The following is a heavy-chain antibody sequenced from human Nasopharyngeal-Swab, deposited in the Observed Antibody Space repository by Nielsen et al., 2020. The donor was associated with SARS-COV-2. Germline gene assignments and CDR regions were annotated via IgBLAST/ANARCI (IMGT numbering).Heavy chain of an antibody. V-gene: IGHV3-23*01. CDR3: AKRVGAAAGTLHFDY. D-gene: IGHD6-13*01. CDR1: GFTFSSYA. J-gene: IGHJ4*02. Sequence: GESLKISCAASGFTFSSYAMNWVRQAPGMGLEWVSAISGSGGSTYYADSVKGRFTISRDNSKNTLYLQMNSLRAEDTAVYYCAKRVGAAAGTLHFDYWGQGTLVTVSS. CDR2: ISGSGGST.